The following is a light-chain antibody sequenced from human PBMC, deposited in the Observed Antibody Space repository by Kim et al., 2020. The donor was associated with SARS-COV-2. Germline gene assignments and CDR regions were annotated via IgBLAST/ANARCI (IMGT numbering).Light chain of an antibody. CDR1: GVDGGNY. V-gene: IGLV2-11*03. Sequence: SPGQSVTLSCTGTGVDGGNYVSWYQQYPGKAPKFMIYGVSRRPSGVPYRFSGSKSDNTASLTISGLQAEDEADYYCCSYAGSYTWVFGGGTQLTVL. CDR3: CSYAGSYTWV. CDR2: GVS. J-gene: IGLJ3*02.